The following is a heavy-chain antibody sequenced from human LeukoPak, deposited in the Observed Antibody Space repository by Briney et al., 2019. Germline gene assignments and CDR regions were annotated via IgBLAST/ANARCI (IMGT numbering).Heavy chain of an antibody. Sequence: PGGSLRLSCAASGFKFSDHYIDWVRQAPGKGLEWVGRSRNKASSYTTEYAASVEGRFTISRDVSESSLYLQMNSLRTEDTAVYYYGRIAINVNNGMDVWGQGTTVTVSS. CDR1: GFKFSDHY. CDR3: GRIAINVNNGMDV. CDR2: SRNKASSYTT. D-gene: IGHD1/OR15-1a*01. J-gene: IGHJ6*02. V-gene: IGHV3-72*01.